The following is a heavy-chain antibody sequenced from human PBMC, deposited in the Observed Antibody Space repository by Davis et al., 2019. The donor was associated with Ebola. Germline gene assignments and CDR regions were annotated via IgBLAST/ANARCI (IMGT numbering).Heavy chain of an antibody. CDR2: INHSGST. Sequence: SETLSLTCAVYGGSFSGYYWSWIRQPPGKGLEWIGEINHSGSTNYNPSLKSRVTISVDTSKNQFSLKLSSVTAADTAVYYCARHVTDFWSGYYFDYWGQGTLVTVSS. CDR3: ARHVTDFWSGYYFDY. CDR1: GGSFSGYY. V-gene: IGHV4-34*01. J-gene: IGHJ4*02. D-gene: IGHD3-3*01.